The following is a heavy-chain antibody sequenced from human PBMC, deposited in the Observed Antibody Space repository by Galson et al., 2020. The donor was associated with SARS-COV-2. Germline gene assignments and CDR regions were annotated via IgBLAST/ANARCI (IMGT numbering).Heavy chain of an antibody. CDR2: MDVDTSNT. CDR3: ARDARGASLSWGPKPLKTDLFDV. V-gene: IGHV1-18*01. Sequence: ASVKVSCQASGYTLRSFGVSWVRQAPGQGLEWMGWMDVDTSNTNYAQKFQGRVTMTTDRTRTTAYLELRSLRSDDTAIYYCARDARGASLSWGPKPLKTDLFDVWGKGTMVTVFS. D-gene: IGHD3-16*01. CDR1: GYTLRSFG. J-gene: IGHJ3*01.